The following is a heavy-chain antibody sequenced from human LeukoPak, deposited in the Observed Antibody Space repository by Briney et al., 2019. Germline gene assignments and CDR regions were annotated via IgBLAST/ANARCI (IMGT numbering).Heavy chain of an antibody. J-gene: IGHJ4*02. V-gene: IGHV1-69*01. CDR1: GGTFISYA. Sequence: SVTVSCKASGGTFISYAISWVRQAPGQGLEWMGGIIPIFGTANYAQKFQGRVTITADESTSTAYMELSSLRSEDTAVYYCARVDTAMGGDYWGQGTLVTVSS. CDR2: IIPIFGTA. CDR3: ARVDTAMGGDY. D-gene: IGHD5-18*01.